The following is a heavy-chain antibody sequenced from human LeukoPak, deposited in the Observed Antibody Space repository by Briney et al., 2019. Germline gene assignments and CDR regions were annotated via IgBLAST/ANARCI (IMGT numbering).Heavy chain of an antibody. CDR3: ARDWATIRAEDY. Sequence: ASVKVSCKASGYTFTGYYMHWVRQAPGQGLEWMGWINPNSGGTNYAQKFQGRVTMTRDTSISTAYMELSRLGSDDTAVYYCARDWATIRAEDYWGQGTLVTVSS. D-gene: IGHD5-12*01. J-gene: IGHJ4*02. V-gene: IGHV1-2*02. CDR1: GYTFTGYY. CDR2: INPNSGGT.